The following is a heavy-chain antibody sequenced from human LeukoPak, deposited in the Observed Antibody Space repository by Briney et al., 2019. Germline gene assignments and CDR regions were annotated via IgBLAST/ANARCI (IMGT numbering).Heavy chain of an antibody. J-gene: IGHJ4*02. Sequence: GGSLRLSCAASGFTFSSYSMNWVRQAPGKGLEWVSSISSSSSYIYYADSVKGRFTISRDNAKNSLYLQMNSLRAEDTAVYYCARGSSGWYPWYFDYWGQGTLVTVSS. V-gene: IGHV3-21*01. D-gene: IGHD6-19*01. CDR1: GFTFSSYS. CDR3: ARGSSGWYPWYFDY. CDR2: ISSSSSYI.